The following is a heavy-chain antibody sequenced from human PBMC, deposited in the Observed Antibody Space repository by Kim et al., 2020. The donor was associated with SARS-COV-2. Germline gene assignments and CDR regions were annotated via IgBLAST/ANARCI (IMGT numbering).Heavy chain of an antibody. D-gene: IGHD3-16*02. V-gene: IGHV3-74*01. CDR2: INSDGSST. CDR1: GFTFSSYW. Sequence: GGSLRLSCAASGFTFSSYWMHWVRQAPGKGLVWVSRINSDGSSTSYADSVKGRFTISRDNAKNTLYLQMNSLRAEDTAVYYCARGDYDYIWGSYRLDYWGQGTLVTVSS. CDR3: ARGDYDYIWGSYRLDY. J-gene: IGHJ4*02.